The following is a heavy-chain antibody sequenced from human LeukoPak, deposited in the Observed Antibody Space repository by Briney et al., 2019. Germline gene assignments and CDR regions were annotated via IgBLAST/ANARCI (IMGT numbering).Heavy chain of an antibody. CDR3: ARVASIWTHFDY. CDR2: ISSNGGST. CDR1: GFTFSSYA. Sequence: GGSLRLSCAASGFTFSSYAMHWVRQAPGKGLEYVPAISSNGGSTYYANSVKGRFTISRDNSKNTLYLQMGSLRAEDMAVYYCARVASIWTHFDYWGQGTLVTVSS. D-gene: IGHD2-2*02. J-gene: IGHJ4*02. V-gene: IGHV3-64*01.